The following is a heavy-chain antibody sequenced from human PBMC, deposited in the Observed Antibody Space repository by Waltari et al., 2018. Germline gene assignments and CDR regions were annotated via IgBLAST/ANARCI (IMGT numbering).Heavy chain of an antibody. V-gene: IGHV4-39*01. CDR3: ARGPQKEVGVVPFDY. CDR2: IYYSGST. CDR1: GGSISSSSYS. D-gene: IGHD3-3*01. Sequence: QLQLQESGPGLVKPSETLSRTCTVSGGSISSSSYSWGWIRQPPGKGLEWIGSIYYSGSTYYNPSLKSRVTISVDTSKNQFSLKLSSVTAADTAVYYCARGPQKEVGVVPFDYWGQGTLVTVSS. J-gene: IGHJ4*02.